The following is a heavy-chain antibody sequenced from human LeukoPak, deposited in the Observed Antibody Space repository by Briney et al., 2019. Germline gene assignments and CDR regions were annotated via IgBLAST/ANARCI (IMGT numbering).Heavy chain of an antibody. CDR3: ARGRAVAGSTVIDY. CDR1: GFIFSNYA. Sequence: GGSLRLSCAASGFIFSNYAMHWVRQAPGKGLEWVATISNDGNNKYYADSVKGRFTISRDNSKNTLYLPMNSLRPEDTAMYYCARGRAVAGSTVIDYWDQGTLVTVSS. V-gene: IGHV3-30-3*01. J-gene: IGHJ4*02. CDR2: ISNDGNNK. D-gene: IGHD6-19*01.